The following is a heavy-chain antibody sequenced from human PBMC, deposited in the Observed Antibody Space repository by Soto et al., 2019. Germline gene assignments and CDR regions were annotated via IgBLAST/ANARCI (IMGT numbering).Heavy chain of an antibody. Sequence: QLHLVQSGAVVKKPGASVTVSCSASGYPVTAYYMHWVRQAPGRGLEWMGGINPATGAAKYTPTFQGRVTMTRDTSTSTVFMELSGRASEDTAVFYCARGGGVGVAGSAAFDMWGQGTLVTVSS. CDR3: ARGGGVGVAGSAAFDM. CDR1: GYPVTAYY. CDR2: INPATGAA. V-gene: IGHV1-2*02. D-gene: IGHD3-3*01. J-gene: IGHJ3*02.